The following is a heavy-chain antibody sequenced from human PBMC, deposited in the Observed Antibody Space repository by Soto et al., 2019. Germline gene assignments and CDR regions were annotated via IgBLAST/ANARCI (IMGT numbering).Heavy chain of an antibody. D-gene: IGHD2-21*01. CDR1: GGSISSYY. Sequence: PSETLSLTCTVSGGSISSYYWSWIRQPPGKGLEWIGYIYYSGSTNYNPSLKSRVTISVDTSKNQFSLKLSSVTAADTAVYYCAKTPFADVHTHFDYWGQGTLVTVSS. J-gene: IGHJ4*02. CDR3: AKTPFADVHTHFDY. V-gene: IGHV4-59*01. CDR2: IYYSGST.